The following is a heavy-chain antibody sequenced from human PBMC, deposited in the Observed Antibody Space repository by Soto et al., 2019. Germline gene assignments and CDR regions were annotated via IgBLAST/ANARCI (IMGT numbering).Heavy chain of an antibody. Sequence: PGGSLRLSCAASGFTFSSYDMHWVHQAPGKGLEWVAFISFEGSKTNYADSVKGRFTISRDNSKNTLYLQMNSLRAEDTGVYYCAKDLGGQARPSRGQGTLVTVSS. D-gene: IGHD3-10*01. CDR3: AKDLGGQARPS. J-gene: IGHJ4*02. V-gene: IGHV3-30*18. CDR2: ISFEGSKT. CDR1: GFTFSSYD.